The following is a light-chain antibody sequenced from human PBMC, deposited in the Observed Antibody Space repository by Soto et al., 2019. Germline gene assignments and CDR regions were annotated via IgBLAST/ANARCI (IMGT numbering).Light chain of an antibody. Sequence: EIVLTQSPATLSLSPGERATLACRASQSVGSYLAWYQHKPGQAPRLLIHDASNRATGIPARFSGSASGTDFTLIIISLEPEDSAVYYCQQRSNWPRGTFGQGTKLEIK. J-gene: IGKJ2*02. CDR1: QSVGSY. V-gene: IGKV3-11*01. CDR2: DAS. CDR3: QQRSNWPRGT.